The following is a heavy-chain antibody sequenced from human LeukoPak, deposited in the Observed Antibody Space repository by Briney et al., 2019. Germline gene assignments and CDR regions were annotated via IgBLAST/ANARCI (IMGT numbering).Heavy chain of an antibody. CDR3: ARSGDGNWFDP. J-gene: IGHJ5*02. V-gene: IGHV1-18*01. CDR2: ISGYNGDT. CDR1: GYAFNTFG. Sequence: GASVKVSCKTSGYAFNTFGVGWVRQAPGQGLEWMGWISGYNGDTNFAEKLQGRVTMTTDTSTSTAYMELRSLRSDDTAMYYCARSGDGNWFDPWGQGTLLTVSS. D-gene: IGHD4-17*01.